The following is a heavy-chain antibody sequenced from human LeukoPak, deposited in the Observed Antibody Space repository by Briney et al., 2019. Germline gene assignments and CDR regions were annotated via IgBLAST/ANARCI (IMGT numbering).Heavy chain of an antibody. J-gene: IGHJ4*02. CDR3: ARGVVLMVYASFDY. CDR2: IIHSGST. V-gene: IGHV4-34*12. Sequence: PSETLSLTCAVYGGSFSDYYWTWIRQPPGKGLEWIGEIIHSGSTNYNPSLKSRVTISVDTSKNEFSLKLSSVTAAGTAVYYCARGVVLMVYASFDYWGQGTLVTVSS. D-gene: IGHD2-8*01. CDR1: GGSFSDYY.